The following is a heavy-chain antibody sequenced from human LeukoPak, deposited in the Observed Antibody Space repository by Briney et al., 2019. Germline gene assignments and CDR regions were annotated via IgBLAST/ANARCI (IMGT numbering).Heavy chain of an antibody. CDR3: ASGYSYGYEIASLDY. CDR2: IYYSGST. CDR1: GGSISSSSYY. J-gene: IGHJ4*02. V-gene: IGHV4-39*01. D-gene: IGHD5-18*01. Sequence: SETLSLTCTVSGGSISSSSYYWGWIRQPPGKGLEWIGSIYYSGSTYYNPSLKGRVTISVDTSKNQFSLKLSSVTAADTAVYYCASGYSYGYEIASLDYWGQGTLVTVSS.